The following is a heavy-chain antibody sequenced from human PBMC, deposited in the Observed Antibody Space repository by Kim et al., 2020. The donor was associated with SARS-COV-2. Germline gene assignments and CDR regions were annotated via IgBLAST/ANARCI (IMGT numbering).Heavy chain of an antibody. D-gene: IGHD3-16*02. J-gene: IGHJ4*01. CDR3: AKIVVKGATLNPVFDC. Sequence: GGSLRLSCAASGFTFSNYAMTWVRQAPGKGLEWVATISGSGSTTYYSDCVRGRFTMSRDNSKDTLYLQMNSLRAEDTAVYYCAKIVVKGATLNPVFDCWG. V-gene: IGHV3-23*01. CDR1: GFTFSNYA. CDR2: ISGSGSTT.